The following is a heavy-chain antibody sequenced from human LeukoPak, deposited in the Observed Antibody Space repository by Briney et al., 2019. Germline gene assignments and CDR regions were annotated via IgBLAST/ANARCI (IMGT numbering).Heavy chain of an antibody. CDR1: GFTFSSYA. Sequence: GGSLRLSCAASGFTFSSYAMSCVRQAPGKGLEWVSSLSGSGDKTYYADSVKGRFTISRDNSKNTLYLQMNSLRVEDTAVYYCAKDLTVTTRGDALDIWGQGTMVTVSS. J-gene: IGHJ3*02. CDR2: LSGSGDKT. CDR3: AKDLTVTTRGDALDI. D-gene: IGHD4-17*01. V-gene: IGHV3-23*01.